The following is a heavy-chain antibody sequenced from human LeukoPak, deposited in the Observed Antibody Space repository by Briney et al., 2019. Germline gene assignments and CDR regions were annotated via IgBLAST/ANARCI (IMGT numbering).Heavy chain of an antibody. Sequence: PGGSLRLSCAASGFTFSSYGMHWVRQAPGKGLEWVAVISYDGSNKYYADSVKGRFTISRDNSKNTLYLQMNSLRAEDTAVYYCAKDPVGSGYFDYWGQGILVTVSP. D-gene: IGHD6-19*01. CDR3: AKDPVGSGYFDY. J-gene: IGHJ4*02. V-gene: IGHV3-30*18. CDR1: GFTFSSYG. CDR2: ISYDGSNK.